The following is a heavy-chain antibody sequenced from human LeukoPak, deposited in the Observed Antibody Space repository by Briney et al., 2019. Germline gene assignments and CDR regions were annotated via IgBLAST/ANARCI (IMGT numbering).Heavy chain of an antibody. CDR3: ASASIAVAGTRYYYYYMDV. D-gene: IGHD6-19*01. V-gene: IGHV4-61*02. Sequence: SETLSLTCTVSGGSISSGSYYWSWIRQPAGKGLEWIGRIYTSGSTNYNPSLKSRVTISVDTSKNQFSLKLSSVTAADTAVYYCASASIAVAGTRYYYYYMDVWGKGTTVTVSS. CDR2: IYTSGST. CDR1: GGSISSGSYY. J-gene: IGHJ6*03.